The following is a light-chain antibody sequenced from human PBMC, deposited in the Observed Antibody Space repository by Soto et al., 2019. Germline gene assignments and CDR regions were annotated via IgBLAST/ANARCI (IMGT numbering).Light chain of an antibody. V-gene: IGKV1-39*01. CDR1: QSISNY. CDR2: AAS. J-gene: IGKJ3*01. Sequence: DIQMTQSPSSLSASVGDSVTITCRASQSISNYLNWYQQKPGKAPKLLVYAASSLQSGVPSRFSGSGSGTDFTLTISSLQPEDFATYYCQQSYSIPFTFGPGTKVDIK. CDR3: QQSYSIPFT.